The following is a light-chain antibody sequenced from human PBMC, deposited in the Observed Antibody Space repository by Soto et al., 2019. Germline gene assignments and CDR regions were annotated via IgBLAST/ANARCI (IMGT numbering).Light chain of an antibody. CDR2: GAS. J-gene: IGKJ3*01. CDR1: HSVSSS. V-gene: IGKV3-15*01. Sequence: EVVMTQSPATLSVSPGQRVTLSCRASHSVSSSLAWYQQKPGQAPRLLISGASTRAAGVPARFSGSGSGTDFTLTISSLQSEDFATYYCQQYLSYSFTFGPGTKVDVK. CDR3: QQYLSYSFT.